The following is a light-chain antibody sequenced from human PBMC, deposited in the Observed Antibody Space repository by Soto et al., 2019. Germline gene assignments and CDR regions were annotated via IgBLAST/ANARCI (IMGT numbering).Light chain of an antibody. V-gene: IGKV3-11*01. CDR1: QSVRH. Sequence: EIVLTQSPGTLSLSPGERATLSCRASQSVRHFAWDQQKPGQAPRVLMSDAFTRASGTPARFSGSGSGTDLPLTISSLEPEDVAVYFCQQRRDRPMYTFGQGTILEI. CDR3: QQRRDRPMYT. J-gene: IGKJ2*01. CDR2: DAF.